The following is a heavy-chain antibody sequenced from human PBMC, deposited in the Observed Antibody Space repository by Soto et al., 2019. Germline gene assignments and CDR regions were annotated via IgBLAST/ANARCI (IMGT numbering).Heavy chain of an antibody. V-gene: IGHV3-21*01. CDR2: ISSSSSDI. CDR3: AREPFYSDNSGYYSAAFDI. Sequence: GGSLRLSCAASGFRLSDYYMNWVRQAQGKGLEWVSSISSSSSDINYADSVKGRFTISRDNAKNSLYLQMNSLRAEDTAIYFCAREPFYSDNSGYYSAAFDIWGQGTWSPS. CDR1: GFRLSDYY. D-gene: IGHD3-22*01. J-gene: IGHJ3*02.